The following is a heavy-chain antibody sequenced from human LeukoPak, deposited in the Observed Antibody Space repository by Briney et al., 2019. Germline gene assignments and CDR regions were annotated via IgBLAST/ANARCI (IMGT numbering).Heavy chain of an antibody. CDR2: ISAYNGNT. CDR1: GYTFTSYG. CDR3: ARDSARIVGATVHSYYYGMDV. J-gene: IGHJ6*02. V-gene: IGHV1-18*01. Sequence: ASVKVSCKASGYTFTSYGISWVRQAPGQGLEWMGWISAYNGNTNYAQKLQGRVIMTTDTSTSTAYMELRSLRSDDTAVYYCARDSARIVGATVHSYYYGMDVWGQGTTVTVSS. D-gene: IGHD1-26*01.